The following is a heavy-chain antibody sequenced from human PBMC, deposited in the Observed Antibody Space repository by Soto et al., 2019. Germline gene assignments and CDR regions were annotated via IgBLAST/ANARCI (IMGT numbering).Heavy chain of an antibody. CDR2: IIPIFGTA. D-gene: IGHD2-15*01. CDR3: AREGQCSGGSCYGNDAFDI. V-gene: IGHV1-69*13. Sequence: SVKVSCRASGGTFSSYAISGVRQAPGQGLEWMGGIIPIFGTANYAQKFQGRVTITADESTSTAYMELSSLRSEDTAVYYCAREGQCSGGSCYGNDAFDISGQGKMVTFSS. J-gene: IGHJ3*02. CDR1: GGTFSSYA.